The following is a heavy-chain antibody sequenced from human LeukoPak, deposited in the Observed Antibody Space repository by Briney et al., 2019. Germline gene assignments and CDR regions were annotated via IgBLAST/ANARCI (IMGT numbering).Heavy chain of an antibody. J-gene: IGHJ4*02. V-gene: IGHV1-69*05. CDR2: IIPIFGTA. Sequence: ASVKVSCKASGGTFSSYAISWVRQAPGQGLEWMGGIIPIFGTANYAQKFQGRVTITTDESTSTAYMELSSLRSEDTAVYYCASHRAHSSSSRYYFDYWGQGTLVTVSS. CDR1: GGTFSSYA. CDR3: ASHRAHSSSSRYYFDY. D-gene: IGHD6-6*01.